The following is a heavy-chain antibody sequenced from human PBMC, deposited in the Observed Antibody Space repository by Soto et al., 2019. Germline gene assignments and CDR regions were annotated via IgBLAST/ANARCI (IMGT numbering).Heavy chain of an antibody. CDR1: GGSISSAAYY. V-gene: IGHV4-31*03. CDR2: ISHSGST. D-gene: IGHD5-18*01. CDR3: AREYTYGSNFFDC. Sequence: QVQLQEWGPGLVKPSQTLSLTCTVPGGSISSAAYYWSWIRQHPGKGLECIGYISHSGSTYYTPSLKSRVISSADTSKNRFSVNLTSVTAADKAVYYCAREYTYGSNFFDCWGQGALVTVSS. J-gene: IGHJ4*02.